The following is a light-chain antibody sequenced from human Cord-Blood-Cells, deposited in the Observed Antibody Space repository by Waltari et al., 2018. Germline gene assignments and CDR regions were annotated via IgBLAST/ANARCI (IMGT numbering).Light chain of an antibody. CDR3: CSYAGSSTFVV. CDR2: EVS. V-gene: IGLV2-23*02. CDR1: SGDCGRYNL. J-gene: IGLJ2*01. Sequence: QPALTQPASVSGSPGQSITLSCTGTSGDCGRYNLFPSYQQHPGKAPKLMIYEVSTRPSGVYNRFSGSKSGNTASLTISGLQAEDEADYYCCSYAGSSTFVVFGGGTKLTVL.